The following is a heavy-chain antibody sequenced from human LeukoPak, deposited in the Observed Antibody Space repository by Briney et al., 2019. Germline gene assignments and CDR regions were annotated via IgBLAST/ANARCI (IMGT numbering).Heavy chain of an antibody. Sequence: PGGSLRLSCAASGFTFSSYGMHWVRQAPGKGLGWVAFIRYDGSNKYYADSVKGRFTISRDNSKNTLYLQMNSLRAEDTAVYYCAKAPRYSDWGEFGYWGQGTLVTVSS. V-gene: IGHV3-30*02. CDR1: GFTFSSYG. CDR2: IRYDGSNK. J-gene: IGHJ4*02. CDR3: AKAPRYSDWGEFGY. D-gene: IGHD3-16*01.